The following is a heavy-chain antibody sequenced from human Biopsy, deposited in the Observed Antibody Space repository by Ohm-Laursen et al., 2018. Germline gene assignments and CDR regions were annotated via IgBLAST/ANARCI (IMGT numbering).Heavy chain of an antibody. CDR2: VYNGGIT. D-gene: IGHD3-3*01. CDR1: GGSIISYY. CDR3: ARTPRDSFWSGSYKRGLWFDP. J-gene: IGHJ5*02. Sequence: SETLSLTCTVSGGSIISYYWTWIRQTLGKGLEWIGHVYNGGITNYNPSLKSRVTISKDASKNQFSLQLSSVTAADTAVYYCARTPRDSFWSGSYKRGLWFDPWGQGTLVTVSS. V-gene: IGHV4-59*01.